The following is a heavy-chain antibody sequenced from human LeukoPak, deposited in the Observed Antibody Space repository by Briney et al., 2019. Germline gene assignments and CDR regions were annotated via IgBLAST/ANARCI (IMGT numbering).Heavy chain of an antibody. J-gene: IGHJ6*03. CDR2: MNPNSGNT. V-gene: IGHV1-8*01. D-gene: IGHD2-2*01. Sequence: ASVKVSCKASGYTFTSYDINWARQATGQGLEWMGWMNPNSGNTGYAQKFQSRVTMTRNTSIITAYMELSSLRSEDTAVYYCARANIVVVPAAEMYYYYYYMDVWGKGTTVTVSS. CDR3: ARANIVVVPAAEMYYYYYYMDV. CDR1: GYTFTSYD.